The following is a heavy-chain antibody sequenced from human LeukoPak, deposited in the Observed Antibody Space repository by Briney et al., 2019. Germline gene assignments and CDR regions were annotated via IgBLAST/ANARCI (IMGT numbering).Heavy chain of an antibody. V-gene: IGHV1-58*01. D-gene: IGHD3-22*01. Sequence: SVKVSCKASGFTFTSSAVQWVRQARGQRLEWIGWIVVGSGNTNYAQKFQERVTITRGMSTSTAYMELSSLRSEDTAVYYCAADLYYDSSGYYLFDYWGQGTLVTVSS. CDR2: IVVGSGNT. CDR1: GFTFTSSA. J-gene: IGHJ4*02. CDR3: AADLYYDSSGYYLFDY.